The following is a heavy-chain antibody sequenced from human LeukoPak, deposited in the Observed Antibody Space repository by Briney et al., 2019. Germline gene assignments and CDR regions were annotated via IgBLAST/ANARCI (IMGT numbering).Heavy chain of an antibody. J-gene: IGHJ6*03. CDR1: GFIFSSYG. D-gene: IGHD5-12*01. CDR3: AKGGGYEAQYYYYYLDV. V-gene: IGHV3-30*02. CDR2: IRYDGSNT. Sequence: GGSLRLSCAASGFIFSSYGMHWVRQAPGKGLEWVAFIRYDGSNTYYADSVKGRFTISRDNSKNTLYLQMNSLRGEDTAVYYCAKGGGYEAQYYYYYLDVWGKGTTVTISS.